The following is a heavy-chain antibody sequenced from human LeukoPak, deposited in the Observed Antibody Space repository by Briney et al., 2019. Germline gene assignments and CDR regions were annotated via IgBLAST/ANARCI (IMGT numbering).Heavy chain of an antibody. CDR1: GGSFSGYY. J-gene: IGHJ4*02. D-gene: IGHD3-3*01. V-gene: IGHV4-34*01. CDR3: ARVEGYFDY. CDR2: INHRGST. Sequence: SSETLSLTCAVYGGSFSGYYWTWIRQPPGKGLEWIGEINHRGSTNYNPSLKSRVTISVDTSKNQFSLKLSSVTAADTAVYYCARVEGYFDYWGQGTLVTVSS.